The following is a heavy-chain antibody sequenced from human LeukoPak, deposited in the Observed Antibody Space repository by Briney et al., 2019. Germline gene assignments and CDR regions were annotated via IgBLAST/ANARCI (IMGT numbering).Heavy chain of an antibody. Sequence: QPGGSLRLSCAASGFTFSSYAMSWVRQAPGKGLEWVSAISGSGGRTYYADSVKGRFTISRDNSKNTLYLQMNSLRAEDTAVYYCAKAPIAALNYYFDYWGQGTLVTVSS. V-gene: IGHV3-23*01. CDR3: AKAPIAALNYYFDY. CDR1: GFTFSSYA. CDR2: ISGSGGRT. D-gene: IGHD6-13*01. J-gene: IGHJ4*02.